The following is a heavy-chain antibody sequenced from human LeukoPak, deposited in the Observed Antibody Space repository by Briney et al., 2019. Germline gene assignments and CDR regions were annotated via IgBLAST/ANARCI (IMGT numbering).Heavy chain of an antibody. CDR1: GGTFSSYA. D-gene: IGHD1-7*01. CDR3: ASLITGTTFGVVWFDP. V-gene: IGHV1-69*05. CDR2: IIPILGTA. Sequence: ASVKVSCKASGGTFSSYAISWVRQAPGQGLEWMGGIIPILGTANYAQKFQGRVTITTDESTSTAYMELGSLRSEDTAVYYCASLITGTTFGVVWFDPWGQGTLVTVSS. J-gene: IGHJ5*02.